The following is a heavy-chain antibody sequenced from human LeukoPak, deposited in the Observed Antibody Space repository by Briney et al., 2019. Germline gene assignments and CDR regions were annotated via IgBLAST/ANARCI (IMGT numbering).Heavy chain of an antibody. V-gene: IGHV1-8*01. Sequence: GASVKVSCKASGYTFTNYDINWVRQAPGQGLEWMGWMNPSSGNSGFAPKFQGRVALTRNTSISSAFIEVNSLTSDDTAVYFCARGRLVRGDYLDYWGQGTLVTVSS. CDR2: MNPSSGNS. D-gene: IGHD3-10*01. CDR3: ARGRLVRGDYLDY. CDR1: GYTFTNYD. J-gene: IGHJ4*02.